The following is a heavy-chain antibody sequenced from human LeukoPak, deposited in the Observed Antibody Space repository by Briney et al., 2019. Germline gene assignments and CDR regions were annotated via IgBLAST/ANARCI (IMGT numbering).Heavy chain of an antibody. CDR3: ARVTGYMIEDYFDS. D-gene: IGHD3-22*01. V-gene: IGHV3-30*02. Sequence: GGSLRLSCAASGFTFSSYGMHWVRQAPGKGLEWVAFIRYDGSNKYYADSVKGRFTISRDNSKNTLYLQMNSLRAEDTAVYYCARVTGYMIEDYFDSWGRGTLVTVSS. CDR1: GFTFSSYG. CDR2: IRYDGSNK. J-gene: IGHJ4*02.